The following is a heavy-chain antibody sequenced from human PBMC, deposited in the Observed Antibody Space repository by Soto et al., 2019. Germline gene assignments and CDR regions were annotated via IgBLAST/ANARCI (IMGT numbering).Heavy chain of an antibody. CDR2: IYYSGST. CDR3: ARRAVIISYYYYGMDV. D-gene: IGHD3-9*01. Sequence: SETLSLTCTVSGGSISSSSYYWGWIRQPPGKGLEWIGSIYYSGSTYYNPSLKSRVTISVDTSKNQFSLKLSSVTAADTAVYYCARRAVIISYYYYGMDVWGQGTTVTVSS. J-gene: IGHJ6*02. CDR1: GGSISSSSYY. V-gene: IGHV4-39*01.